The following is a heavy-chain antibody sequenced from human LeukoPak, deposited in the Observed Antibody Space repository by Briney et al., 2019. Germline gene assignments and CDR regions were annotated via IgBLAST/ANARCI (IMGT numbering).Heavy chain of an antibody. CDR2: INPNSGDT. J-gene: IGHJ6*03. V-gene: IGHV1-2*02. CDR3: ARGGAAGSGYYYYYMDV. CDR1: GYTFTGYY. D-gene: IGHD6-13*01. Sequence: ASVKVSCKASGYTFTGYYMHWVRQAPGQGLEWMGWINPNSGDTKYTQKFEGRVTVTRDTSISTAYMELSRLRSDDTAVYYCARGGAAGSGYYYYYMDVWGKGTTVTISS.